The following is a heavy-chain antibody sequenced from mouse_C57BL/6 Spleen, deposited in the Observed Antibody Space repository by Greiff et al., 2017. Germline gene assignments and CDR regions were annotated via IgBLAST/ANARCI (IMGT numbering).Heavy chain of an antibody. CDR1: GFSFSDYG. V-gene: IGHV5-17*01. D-gene: IGHD1-1*01. Sequence: EVKLVESGGGLVKPGGSLKLSCAASGFSFSDYGMHWVRQAPEKGLEWVAYISSGSSTIYYADTVKGRFTISRDNAKNTLFLQMTSLRSEDTAMYYCARNYGSIYRAMDYWGQGTSVTVSS. CDR2: ISSGSSTI. CDR3: ARNYGSIYRAMDY. J-gene: IGHJ4*01.